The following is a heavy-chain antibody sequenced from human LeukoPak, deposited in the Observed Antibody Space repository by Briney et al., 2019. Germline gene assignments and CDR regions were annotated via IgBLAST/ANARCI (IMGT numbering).Heavy chain of an antibody. Sequence: GGSLRLSCATSGITFKNYALSWVRQAPGKGLEWVSAITASGSTFYADSVKGRFTISRDNSKNTLYLQMNSLRAEDTAVYFCAKEGYDIYYFDYWGQGTLVTVSS. CDR3: AKEGYDIYYFDY. J-gene: IGHJ4*02. CDR1: GITFKNYA. D-gene: IGHD3-9*01. V-gene: IGHV3-23*01. CDR2: ITASGST.